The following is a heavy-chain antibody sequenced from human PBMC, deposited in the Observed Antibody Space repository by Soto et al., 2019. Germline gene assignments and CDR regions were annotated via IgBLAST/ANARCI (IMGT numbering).Heavy chain of an antibody. CDR1: GYAFTTYG. CDR2: ISAHNGKT. D-gene: IGHD1-1*01. CDR3: ARGRYGDY. V-gene: IGHV1-18*01. J-gene: IGHJ4*02. Sequence: QVHLVQSGAEVKKPGASVKVSCKGSGYAFTTYGITWVRQAPGQGLECMGWISAHNGKTNYAQKLQGRVTVTRDTSTSTAYMELRSLRSDDTAVYYCARGRYGDYWGQGALVTVSS.